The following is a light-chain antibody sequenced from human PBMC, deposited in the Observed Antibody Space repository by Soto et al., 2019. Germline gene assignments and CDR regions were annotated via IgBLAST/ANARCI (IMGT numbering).Light chain of an antibody. J-gene: IGKJ1*01. V-gene: IGKV3D-15*01. CDR2: GAS. Sequence: IVMTQSPATLSVSPGERATLSCRASQSISSNLAWYQQKPGQAPRLLIYGASTRATGLPARFSGGGSGTEFTLTVSSLQSEDFAVYYCQQYNDWPRTFGQGTKVDI. CDR3: QQYNDWPRT. CDR1: QSISSN.